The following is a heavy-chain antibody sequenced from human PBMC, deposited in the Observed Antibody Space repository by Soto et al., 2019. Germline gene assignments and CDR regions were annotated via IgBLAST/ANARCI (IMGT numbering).Heavy chain of an antibody. CDR1: GFTFSNAW. CDR3: ARGVGYSYGYGYAFDI. Sequence: GSLRLSCAASGFTFSNAWMSWVRQAPGKGLEWVGRIKSKTDGGTTDYAAPVKGRFTISRDNSKNTLYLQMNSLRAEDTAVYYCARGVGYSYGYGYAFDIWGQGTMVTVSS. D-gene: IGHD5-18*01. CDR2: IKSKTDGGTT. J-gene: IGHJ3*02. V-gene: IGHV3-15*01.